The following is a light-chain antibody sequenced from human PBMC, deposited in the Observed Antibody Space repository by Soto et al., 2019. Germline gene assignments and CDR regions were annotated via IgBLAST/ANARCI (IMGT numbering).Light chain of an antibody. CDR3: QQSFSTPRT. J-gene: IGKJ1*01. V-gene: IGKV1-39*01. CDR1: QSISTN. Sequence: IQMTQSPSSLSASVGDRVTITCRASQSISTNVSWNQQKPGKAPKLLIYASSSLQSGVPSRFSGSGSGTHFTLTINRLQPEDFATYYCQQSFSTPRTFGPGTRVE. CDR2: ASS.